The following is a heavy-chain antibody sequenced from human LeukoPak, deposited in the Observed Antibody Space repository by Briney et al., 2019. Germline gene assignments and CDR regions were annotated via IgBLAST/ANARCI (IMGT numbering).Heavy chain of an antibody. CDR1: GYTFSAYG. CDR2: TSGTGYNT. J-gene: IGHJ4*02. CDR3: AKETAPHTSYTFDY. V-gene: IGHV1-18*01. Sequence: ASVKVSCKASGYTFSAYGITWVRQAPGQGLEWMAWTSGTGYNTDYTQRFQGRVSVTTDTSTSTAYLEVRSLRSEDTAIYYCAKETAPHTSYTFDYWGQGTQVTVSS.